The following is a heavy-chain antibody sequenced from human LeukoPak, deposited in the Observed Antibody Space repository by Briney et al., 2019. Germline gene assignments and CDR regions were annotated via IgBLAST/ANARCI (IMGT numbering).Heavy chain of an antibody. D-gene: IGHD5-24*01. V-gene: IGHV1-69*04. CDR2: IIPTTGLA. Sequence: SVKVSCKASGGTFTNLAISWVRQAPGQGLEWMGRIIPTTGLASYAQKFQGRVTITADKSTSTAYMELSSLRSEDTAVYYCARAPPRLDGYILYYWGQGTLVTVSS. J-gene: IGHJ4*02. CDR3: ARAPPRLDGYILYY. CDR1: GGTFTNLA.